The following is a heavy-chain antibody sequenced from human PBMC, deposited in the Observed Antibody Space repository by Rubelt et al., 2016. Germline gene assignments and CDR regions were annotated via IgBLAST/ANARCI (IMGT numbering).Heavy chain of an antibody. CDR3: AKEFSDGWLEEYYYYYGMDV. J-gene: IGHJ6*02. D-gene: IGHD2-21*02. V-gene: IGHV3-43*02. CDR1: GFTFDDYA. Sequence: EVQLVESGGGVVQPGGSLRLSCAASGFTFDDYAMHWVRQAPGKGLEWVSLISGDGGSTYYADSVKGRFTISRDNSKNSLYLEMNSLRTEDTALYYCAKEFSDGWLEEYYYYYGMDVWGQGTTVTVSS. CDR2: ISGDGGST.